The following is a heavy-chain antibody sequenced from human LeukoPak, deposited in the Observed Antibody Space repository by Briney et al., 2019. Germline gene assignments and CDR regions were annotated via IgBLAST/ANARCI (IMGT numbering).Heavy chain of an antibody. Sequence: GGSPRLSCAASGFTFSTYAMTWVRQAPGKGLEWVSAISGSGGRTYYADSVKGRFTISRDNSKNTLYLQMNSLRAEDTAVYYCAKGPYYYDSSGYSRRWFDPWGQGTLVTVSS. CDR1: GFTFSTYA. D-gene: IGHD3-22*01. CDR2: ISGSGGRT. CDR3: AKGPYYYDSSGYSRRWFDP. J-gene: IGHJ5*02. V-gene: IGHV3-23*01.